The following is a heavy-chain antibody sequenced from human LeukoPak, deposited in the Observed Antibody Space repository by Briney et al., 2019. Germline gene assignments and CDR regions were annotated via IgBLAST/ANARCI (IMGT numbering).Heavy chain of an antibody. J-gene: IGHJ4*02. CDR2: ISAYNGKT. Sequence: ASVKVSCKASGYTFTTYGITWVRQAPGQGLKWLGWISAYNGKTSYAQKFQGRVTLTTDTSASTAYMELRSLRSDDTALYYCARDHLDIVPTIYSYWGQGTLVTVSS. V-gene: IGHV1-18*01. CDR1: GYTFTTYG. CDR3: ARDHLDIVPTIYSY. D-gene: IGHD5-12*01.